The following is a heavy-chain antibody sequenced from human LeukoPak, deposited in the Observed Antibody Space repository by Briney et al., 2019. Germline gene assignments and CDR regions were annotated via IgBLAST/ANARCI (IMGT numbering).Heavy chain of an antibody. CDR3: AKGGHYDISYEWFDP. D-gene: IGHD3-9*01. J-gene: IGHJ5*02. Sequence: GGSLRLSCAASGFTFSSYAMSWVRQAPGKGLEWVSAISGSGGSTYYADSVKGRFTISRDNSKNTLYLQMNSLRAEDTAVYYCAKGGHYDISYEWFDPWGQGTLVTVSS. CDR2: ISGSGGST. V-gene: IGHV3-23*01. CDR1: GFTFSSYA.